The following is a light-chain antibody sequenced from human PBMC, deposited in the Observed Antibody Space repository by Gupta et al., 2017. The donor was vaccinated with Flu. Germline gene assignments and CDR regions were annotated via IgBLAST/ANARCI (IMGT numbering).Light chain of an antibody. CDR3: QQQCRSPWT. CDR1: ESLSSSF. Sequence: GPLTLSACQGATLTIRSRESLSSSFLGWYHQKPGRAAKFLIYGTSYTVAGMPHRFSGSGAWTKFTLTISTREPDDFLVYFCQQQCRSPWTFGQGTTVEIK. V-gene: IGKV3-20*01. CDR2: GTS. J-gene: IGKJ1*01.